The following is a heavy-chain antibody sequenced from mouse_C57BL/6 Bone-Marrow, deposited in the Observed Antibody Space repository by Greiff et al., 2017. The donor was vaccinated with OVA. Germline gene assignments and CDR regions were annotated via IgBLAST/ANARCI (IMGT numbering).Heavy chain of an antibody. CDR3: SRIYYGNYEWYFDV. D-gene: IGHD2-1*01. CDR1: GYAFSSYW. J-gene: IGHJ1*03. Sequence: QVQLQQSGAELVKPGASVKISCKASGYAFSSYWMNWVKQRPGKGLEWIGQIYPGDGDTNYNGKFKGKATLTADKSSSTAYMQLSSLTSEDSAVYFFSRIYYGNYEWYFDVWGTGTTVTVSS. CDR2: IYPGDGDT. V-gene: IGHV1-80*01.